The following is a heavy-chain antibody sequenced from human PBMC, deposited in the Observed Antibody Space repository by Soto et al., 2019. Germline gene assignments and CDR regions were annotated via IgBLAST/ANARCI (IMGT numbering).Heavy chain of an antibody. J-gene: IGHJ4*02. Sequence: QVQLVQSGAEVKKPESSVKVSCKAPGGTFSTYAISWVRQAPGQGLEWMGGIIPMFGTANYAQRFQDRVTITADESTTTVAMELSSLRSEHTAVYFCASGIQLWLRRINNGYSGWGQGTMVTVSS. D-gene: IGHD5-18*01. CDR3: ASGIQLWLRRINNGYSG. CDR1: GGTFSTYA. V-gene: IGHV1-69*12. CDR2: IIPMFGTA.